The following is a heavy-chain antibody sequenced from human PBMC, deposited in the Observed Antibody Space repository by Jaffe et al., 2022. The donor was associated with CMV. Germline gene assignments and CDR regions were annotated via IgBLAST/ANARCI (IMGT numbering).Heavy chain of an antibody. D-gene: IGHD6-6*01. CDR1: GFTFSSYA. V-gene: IGHV3-23*04. Sequence: EVQLVESGGGLVQPGGSLRLSCAASGFTFSSYAMSWVRQAPGKGLEWVSAISGSGGSTYYADSVKGRFTISRDNSKNTLYLQMNSLRAEDTAVYYCAKGLTQVLAARPAYYYYYMDVWGKGTTVTVSS. J-gene: IGHJ6*03. CDR2: ISGSGGST. CDR3: AKGLTQVLAARPAYYYYYMDV.